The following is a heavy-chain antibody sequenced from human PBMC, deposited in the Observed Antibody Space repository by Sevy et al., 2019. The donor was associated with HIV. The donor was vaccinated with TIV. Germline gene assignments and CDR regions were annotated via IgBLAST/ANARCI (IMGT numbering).Heavy chain of an antibody. V-gene: IGHV4-59*01. CDR1: GGSISSYY. Sequence: SETLSLTCTVSGGSISSYYWSWIRQPPGKGLEWIGYIYYSGSTNYNPSLKSRVTISVDTSKNQFSLKLSSVTAADTAVYYCARGYGGNAEGYYYYYMDVWGKGTTVTVSS. D-gene: IGHD2-15*01. CDR2: IYYSGST. J-gene: IGHJ6*03. CDR3: ARGYGGNAEGYYYYYMDV.